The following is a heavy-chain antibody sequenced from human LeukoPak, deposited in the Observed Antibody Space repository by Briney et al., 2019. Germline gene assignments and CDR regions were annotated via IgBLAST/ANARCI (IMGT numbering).Heavy chain of an antibody. CDR2: ISTYNGDT. CDR1: GYIFTSYG. J-gene: IGHJ4*02. Sequence: ASVKVSCKASGYIFTSYGITWVRQAPGQGLEWMGWISTYNGDTNYAQKLQGRVTMTTDTSTSTAYMELRSLRSDDTAVYYCARDQGGYYSSSWVFDYWGQGTLVTVSS. D-gene: IGHD6-13*01. V-gene: IGHV1-18*01. CDR3: ARDQGGYYSSSWVFDY.